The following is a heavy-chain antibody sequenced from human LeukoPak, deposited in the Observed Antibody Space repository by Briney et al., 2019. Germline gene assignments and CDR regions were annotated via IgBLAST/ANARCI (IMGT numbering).Heavy chain of an antibody. Sequence: NPSETLSLTCTVSGGSISSYYWSWIRQPPGKGLEWIGYIYYSGSTNYNPSLKSRVTISVDTSKNQFSLKLSSVTAADTAVYYCARDGQWLVPDYWGQGTLVTVSS. D-gene: IGHD6-19*01. CDR1: GGSISSYY. CDR3: ARDGQWLVPDY. J-gene: IGHJ4*02. V-gene: IGHV4-59*01. CDR2: IYYSGST.